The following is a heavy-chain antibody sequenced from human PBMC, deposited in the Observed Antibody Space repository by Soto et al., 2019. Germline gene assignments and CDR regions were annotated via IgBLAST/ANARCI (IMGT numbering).Heavy chain of an antibody. J-gene: IGHJ5*02. CDR2: TYYRSKWYN. D-gene: IGHD3-9*01. CDR3: ARDLRYFDWLPGNWYDP. Sequence: SQTLSLTCAISGDSVSSNSAAWNWIRQSPSRGLEWLGRTYYRSKWYNDYAVSVKSRITINPDTSKNQFSLQLNSVTPEDTAAYYCARDLRYFDWLPGNWYDPWAREPWSPSPQ. V-gene: IGHV6-1*01. CDR1: GDSVSSNSAA.